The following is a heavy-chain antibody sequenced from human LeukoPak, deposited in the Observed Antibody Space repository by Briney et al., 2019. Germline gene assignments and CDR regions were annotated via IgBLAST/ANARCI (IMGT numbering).Heavy chain of an antibody. D-gene: IGHD3-10*01. J-gene: IGHJ4*02. V-gene: IGHV3-30*03. CDR2: ISYDGSNK. CDR1: GFTFSSYG. CDR3: ARDNHYYGSGSYDY. Sequence: GGSLRLSCAASGFTFSSYGMHWVRKAPGKGLEWLAVISYDGSNKYYADSVKGRFTISRDNSKNTLYLQMNSLRAEDTAVYYCARDNHYYGSGSYDYWGQGTLVTVSS.